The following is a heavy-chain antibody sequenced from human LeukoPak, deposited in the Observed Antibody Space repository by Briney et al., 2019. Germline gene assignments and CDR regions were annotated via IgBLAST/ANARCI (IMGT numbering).Heavy chain of an antibody. J-gene: IGHJ6*03. CDR3: ARAGYNTGDSSGYRYYYYYNMDV. Sequence: ASVKVSCKASGYTFTGYYMHWLRQAPGQGLEWMGWINPNSGGTNYAQKFQGRVTMTRDTSISTAYMELSRLRSDDTAVYYCARAGYNTGDSSGYRYYYYYNMDVWGKGTTVTVSS. CDR2: INPNSGGT. CDR1: GYTFTGYY. D-gene: IGHD3-22*01. V-gene: IGHV1-2*02.